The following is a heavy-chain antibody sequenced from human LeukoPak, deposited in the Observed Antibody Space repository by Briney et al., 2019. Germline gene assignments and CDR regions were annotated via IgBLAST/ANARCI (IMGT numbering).Heavy chain of an antibody. CDR3: ARVGWERYMVRGALLDY. CDR1: GGSISSYY. V-gene: IGHV4-59*08. CDR2: IYYSGST. Sequence: KPSETLSLTCTVSGGSISSYYWSWIRQPPGKGLEWIGYIYYSGSTNYNPSLKSRVTISVDTSKNQFSLKLSSVTAADTAVYYCARVGWERYMVRGALLDYWGQGTLVTVSS. D-gene: IGHD3-10*01. J-gene: IGHJ4*02.